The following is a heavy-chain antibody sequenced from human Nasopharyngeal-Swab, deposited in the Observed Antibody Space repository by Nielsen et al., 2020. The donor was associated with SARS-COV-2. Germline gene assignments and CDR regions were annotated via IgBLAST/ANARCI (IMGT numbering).Heavy chain of an antibody. J-gene: IGHJ3*02. V-gene: IGHV3-21*01. D-gene: IGHD1-1*01. CDR1: GFTLSSYG. Sequence: GGSLRLSCVVSGFTLSSYGMSWVRQAPGKGLEWVSTIGTGGDTHYADSVKGRFTISRDNAKNSLYLQMNSLRAEDTAVYYCARDQGLEPTFDAFDIWGQGTMVTVSS. CDR2: IGTGGDT. CDR3: ARDQGLEPTFDAFDI.